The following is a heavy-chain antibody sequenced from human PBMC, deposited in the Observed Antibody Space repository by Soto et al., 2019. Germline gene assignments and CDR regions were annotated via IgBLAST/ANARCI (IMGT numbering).Heavy chain of an antibody. D-gene: IGHD3-22*01. J-gene: IGHJ4*02. CDR1: GFTFSNYG. CDR3: AKDHSVGSSGYYTLFDY. V-gene: IGHV3-30*18. CDR2: ISYDGSSK. Sequence: QVQLVESGGGVVQPGRSLRLSCAASGFTFSNYGMHWVRQAPGKGLEWVAVISYDGSSKYYADSVKGRFTISRDNSKNTLYLHRNSLRAEDTAVYYCAKDHSVGSSGYYTLFDYWGQGPLVTVSS.